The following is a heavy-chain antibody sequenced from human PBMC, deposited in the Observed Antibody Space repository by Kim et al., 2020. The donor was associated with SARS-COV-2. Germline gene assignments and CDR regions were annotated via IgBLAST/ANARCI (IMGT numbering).Heavy chain of an antibody. Sequence: KGRFTISRDDSKNTLYLQMNSLKTEDTAVYYCTTARIAAAGTSGKNFDYWGQGTLVTVSS. D-gene: IGHD6-13*01. J-gene: IGHJ4*02. V-gene: IGHV3-15*01. CDR3: TTARIAAAGTSGKNFDY.